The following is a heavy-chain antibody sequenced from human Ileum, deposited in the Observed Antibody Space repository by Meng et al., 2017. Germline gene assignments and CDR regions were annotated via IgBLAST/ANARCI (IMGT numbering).Heavy chain of an antibody. Sequence: GESLKISCAASAFTFSSYWMSWVRQAPGKGLEWVANIKQDGSEKYYVDSVKGRFTTSRDNAKNSLYLRMNRLRAEDTAVYYCARDNALYDILTGWVVGDWFDPWGQGTLVTVSS. V-gene: IGHV3-7*01. D-gene: IGHD3-9*01. CDR3: ARDNALYDILTGWVVGDWFDP. CDR2: IKQDGSEK. J-gene: IGHJ5*02. CDR1: AFTFSSYW.